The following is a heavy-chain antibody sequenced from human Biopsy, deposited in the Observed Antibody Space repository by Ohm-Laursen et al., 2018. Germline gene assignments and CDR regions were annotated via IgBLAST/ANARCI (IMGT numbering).Heavy chain of an antibody. Sequence: SDTLSLTCTVSGVSINTGGYYWTWIRQHPGTGLEWIGYIHYSGNTLYNPSPKSRLTISVDTSRNQFSLKLTSVTAADTALYYCTRAGGGKIYGLWGQGTLVTVSS. CDR2: IHYSGNT. CDR3: TRAGGGKIYGL. J-gene: IGHJ4*02. V-gene: IGHV4-31*02. CDR1: GVSINTGGYY. D-gene: IGHD3-16*01.